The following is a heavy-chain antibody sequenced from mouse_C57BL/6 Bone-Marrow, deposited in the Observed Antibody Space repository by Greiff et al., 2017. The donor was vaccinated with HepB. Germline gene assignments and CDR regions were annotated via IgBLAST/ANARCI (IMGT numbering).Heavy chain of an antibody. CDR3: ARLHYGCGY. CDR2: IYPRSGNT. J-gene: IGHJ2*01. D-gene: IGHD1-1*01. V-gene: IGHV1-81*01. CDR1: GYTFTSYG. Sequence: QVQLQQSGAELVRPGASVKLSCKASGYTFTSYGISWVKQRPGQGLEWIGEIYPRSGNTYYNEKFKGKATLTADTSSSTAYLELRSLTSEDSAVYFCARLHYGCGYWGQGTTLTVSS.